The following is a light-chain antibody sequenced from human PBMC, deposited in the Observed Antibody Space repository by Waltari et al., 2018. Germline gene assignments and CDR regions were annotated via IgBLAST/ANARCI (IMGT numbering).Light chain of an antibody. Sequence: QSALTQPASVSGSPGQSITISRPGTSSAVGGYHYVSRYQHHTGKAPKLVIYDVSSRPSGVSHRYSGSKSGNTASLTISGLQGEDEADYYCSSYTSSGTSSNTRVFGTGTTVTVL. J-gene: IGLJ1*01. V-gene: IGLV2-14*03. CDR1: SSAVGGYHY. CDR3: SSYTSSGTSSNTRV. CDR2: DVS.